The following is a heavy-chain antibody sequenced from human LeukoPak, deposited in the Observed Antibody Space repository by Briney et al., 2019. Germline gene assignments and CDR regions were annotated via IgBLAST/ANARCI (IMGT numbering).Heavy chain of an antibody. D-gene: IGHD2-15*01. CDR2: ISGSGGST. CDR3: AKDVLPLGYCSGGSCYQLDY. V-gene: IGHV3-23*01. Sequence: GGSLRLSCAASGFTLSNYAISWVRQAPGKGLEWVSAISGSGGSTFYADSVKGRFTISRDNSKNTLYLQMNSLRAEDTAVYYCAKDVLPLGYCSGGSCYQLDYWGQGTLVTVSS. J-gene: IGHJ4*02. CDR1: GFTLSNYA.